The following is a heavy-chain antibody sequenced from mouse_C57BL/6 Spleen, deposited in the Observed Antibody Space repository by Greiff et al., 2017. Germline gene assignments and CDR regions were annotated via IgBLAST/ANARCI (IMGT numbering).Heavy chain of an antibody. V-gene: IGHV1-54*01. CDR1: GYAFTNYL. D-gene: IGHD2-4*01. CDR2: INPGSGGT. CDR3: VLYDYDDRFAY. Sequence: VQLQQSGAELVRPGTSVKVSCKASGYAFTNYLIEWVKQRPGQGLEWIGVINPGSGGTNYNEKFQGKATLTADKSSSTAYMQLSSLTSEDSAVYFCVLYDYDDRFAYWGQEALVTVSA. J-gene: IGHJ3*01.